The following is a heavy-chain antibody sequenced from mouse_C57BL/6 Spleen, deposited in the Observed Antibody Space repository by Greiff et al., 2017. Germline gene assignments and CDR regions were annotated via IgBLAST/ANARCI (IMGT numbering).Heavy chain of an antibody. V-gene: IGHV1-82*01. CDR3: AKPFAY. CDR2: IYPGDGDT. Sequence: QVQLQQSGPELVKPGASVKISCTASGFAFSSSWMNWVQQRPGKGLEWIGRIYPGDGDTNYNGKVKGKATLTADKASSTAYMQLSSLTSEDSAVYFCAKPFAYWGQGTLVTVSA. CDR1: GFAFSSSW. J-gene: IGHJ3*01.